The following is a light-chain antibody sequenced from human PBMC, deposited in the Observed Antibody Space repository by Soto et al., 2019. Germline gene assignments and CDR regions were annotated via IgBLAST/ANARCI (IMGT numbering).Light chain of an antibody. CDR3: QESYITPKT. J-gene: IGKJ1*01. V-gene: IGKV1-39*01. CDR1: QRISRY. Sequence: VHVTPSPSYLSAXVGDRVXITXRASQRISRYLHWYQQKPGKAPKLLIYAASSLQSGVPSRFSGSGSGTDFTLTISSLQPEDFAPYYCQESYITPKTFGQGTKV. CDR2: AAS.